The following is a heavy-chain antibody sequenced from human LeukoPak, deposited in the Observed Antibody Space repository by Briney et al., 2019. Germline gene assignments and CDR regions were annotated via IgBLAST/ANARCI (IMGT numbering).Heavy chain of an antibody. CDR2: IKSKTDGGTT. CDR1: GFTFSNAW. Sequence: PGGSLRLSCAASGFTFSNAWMSWVRQAPGKGLEWVGRIKSKTDGGTTDYAAPVKGRFTISRDDSKNTLYLQMNSLKTEDTAVYYCSTSLLWFGELSGWGQGTLVTVSS. J-gene: IGHJ4*02. V-gene: IGHV3-15*01. CDR3: STSLLWFGELSG. D-gene: IGHD3-10*01.